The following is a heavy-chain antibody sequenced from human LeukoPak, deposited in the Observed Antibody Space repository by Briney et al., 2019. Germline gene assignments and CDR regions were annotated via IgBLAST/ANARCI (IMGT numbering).Heavy chain of an antibody. CDR1: GFTFSSYG. CDR3: AKDLPTYYCDSSGYHDAFDI. Sequence: GGSLRLSCAASGFTFSSYGMHWVRQAPGKGLEWVAVISYDGSNKYYADSVKGRFTISRDNSKNTLYLQMNSLRAEDTAVYYCAKDLPTYYCDSSGYHDAFDIWGQGTMVTVSS. J-gene: IGHJ3*02. V-gene: IGHV3-30*18. CDR2: ISYDGSNK. D-gene: IGHD3-22*01.